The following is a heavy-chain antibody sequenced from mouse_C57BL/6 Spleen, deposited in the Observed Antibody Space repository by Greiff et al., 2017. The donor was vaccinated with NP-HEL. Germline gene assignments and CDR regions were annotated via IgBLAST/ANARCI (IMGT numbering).Heavy chain of an antibody. CDR1: GFTFSSYA. CDR2: ISDGGSYT. Sequence: DVMLVESGGGLVKPGGSLKLSCAASGFTFSSYAMSWVRQTPEKRLEWVATISDGGSYTYYPDNVKGRFTISRDNAKNNLYLQMSHLKSEDTAMYYCARDGLLYYGSSYWYFDVWGTGTTVTVSS. V-gene: IGHV5-4*01. CDR3: ARDGLLYYGSSYWYFDV. D-gene: IGHD1-1*01. J-gene: IGHJ1*03.